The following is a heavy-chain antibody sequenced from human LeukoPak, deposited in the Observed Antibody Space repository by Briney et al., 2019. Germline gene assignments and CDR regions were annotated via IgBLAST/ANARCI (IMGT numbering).Heavy chain of an antibody. D-gene: IGHD3-9*01. V-gene: IGHV4-59*08. Sequence: SETLSLTCAVYGGTFSGYYWSWIRQPPGKGLEWIGYIYYSGSTNYNPSLKSRVTISVDTSKNQFSLKLSSVTAADTAVYYCARQEGKYYDILTGYSPGGWLDPWGQGTLVTVSS. CDR3: ARQEGKYYDILTGYSPGGWLDP. CDR1: GGTFSGYY. CDR2: IYYSGST. J-gene: IGHJ5*02.